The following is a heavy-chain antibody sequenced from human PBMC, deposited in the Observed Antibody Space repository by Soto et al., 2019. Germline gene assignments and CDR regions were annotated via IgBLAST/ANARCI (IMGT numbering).Heavy chain of an antibody. V-gene: IGHV3-23*01. CDR1: GFTFSSYA. Sequence: EVQLLESGGGLVQPGGSLRLSCAASGFTFSSYAMDWVRQAPGKGLEWVSVISGSGGSTYYADAVKGRFTISRDNSKNTLYLQMNSLRAEDTAVYYCAKRTVGWYFDLWGRGTLVTVSS. CDR3: AKRTVGWYFDL. D-gene: IGHD4-17*01. J-gene: IGHJ2*01. CDR2: ISGSGGST.